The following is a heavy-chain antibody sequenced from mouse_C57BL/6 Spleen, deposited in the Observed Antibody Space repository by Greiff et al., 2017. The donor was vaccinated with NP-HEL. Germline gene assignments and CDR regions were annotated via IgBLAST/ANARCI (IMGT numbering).Heavy chain of an antibody. J-gene: IGHJ1*03. CDR2: ISSGGDYI. CDR1: GFTFSSYA. Sequence: DVHLVESGEGLVKPGGSLKLSCAASGFTFSSYAMSWVRQTPEKRLEWVAYISSGGDYIYYADTVKGRFTISRDNARNTLYLQMSSLKSEDTAMYYCTRDPDEGYFDVWGTGTTVTVSS. CDR3: TRDPDEGYFDV. V-gene: IGHV5-9-1*02.